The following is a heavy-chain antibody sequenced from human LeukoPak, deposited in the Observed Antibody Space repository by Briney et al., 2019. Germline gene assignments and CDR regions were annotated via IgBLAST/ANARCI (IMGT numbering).Heavy chain of an antibody. J-gene: IGHJ4*02. CDR2: ISSSGSTI. Sequence: GGSLRLSCAASGFTFSDYYMSWIRQAPGKGLEWVSYISSSGSTIYYADSVKGRFTISRDNAKDSLYLQMNSLRAEDTAVYYCARWLYSGGWAIDYWGQGTMVSVSS. V-gene: IGHV3-11*04. CDR3: ARWLYSGGWAIDY. D-gene: IGHD6-19*01. CDR1: GFTFSDYY.